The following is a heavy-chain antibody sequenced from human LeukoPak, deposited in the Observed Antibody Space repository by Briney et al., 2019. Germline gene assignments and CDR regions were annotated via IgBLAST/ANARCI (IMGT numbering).Heavy chain of an antibody. CDR3: ARGGSGNWNAPFDY. CDR2: IRYDGSNK. J-gene: IGHJ4*02. Sequence: GGSLRLSCAASGFTFSSYGMHWVRQAPGKGLEWVAFIRYDGSNKYYADSVKGRFTISRDNAKNSLYLQMNSLRAEDTAVYYCARGGSGNWNAPFDYWGQGTLVTVSS. CDR1: GFTFSSYG. D-gene: IGHD1-1*01. V-gene: IGHV3-30*02.